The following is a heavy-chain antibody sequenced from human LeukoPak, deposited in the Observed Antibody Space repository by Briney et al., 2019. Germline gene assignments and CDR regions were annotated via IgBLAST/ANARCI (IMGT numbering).Heavy chain of an antibody. Sequence: GGSLRLSCGASGFTFSNYEMNWVRQAPGKGLEWISYISSSGSNIHYADSVKGRFTISRENAKNSLYLQMNSLRAEDTAVYYCARDRDTTTTTGFASDIWGQGTMVTVSS. CDR1: GFTFSNYE. CDR3: ARDRDTTTTTGFASDI. V-gene: IGHV3-48*03. J-gene: IGHJ3*02. D-gene: IGHD1-1*01. CDR2: ISSSGSNI.